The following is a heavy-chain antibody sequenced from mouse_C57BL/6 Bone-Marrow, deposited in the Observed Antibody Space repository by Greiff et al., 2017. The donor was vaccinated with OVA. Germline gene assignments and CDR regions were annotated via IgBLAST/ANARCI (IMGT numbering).Heavy chain of an antibody. CDR2: ISSGGDYI. Sequence: EVQLVESGEGLVKPGGSLKLSCAASGFTFSSYAMSWVRQTPEKRLEWVAYISSGGDYIYYADTVKGRFTISRDNARNTLYLQMSSLKSEATAMYYCTRGDDGYYVRYFDVWGTGTTVTVSS. D-gene: IGHD2-3*01. V-gene: IGHV5-9-1*02. CDR1: GFTFSSYA. CDR3: TRGDDGYYVRYFDV. J-gene: IGHJ1*03.